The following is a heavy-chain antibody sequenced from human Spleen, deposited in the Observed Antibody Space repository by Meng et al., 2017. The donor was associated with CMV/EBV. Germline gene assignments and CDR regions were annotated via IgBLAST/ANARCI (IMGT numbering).Heavy chain of an antibody. CDR2: ISYDGSNK. J-gene: IGHJ4*02. D-gene: IGHD2-15*01. CDR1: GFTFSSYA. V-gene: IGHV3-30-3*01. CDR3: ARGGGIVVVVAATLDY. Sequence: SGFTFSSYAMHWVRQAPGKGLEWVAVISYDGSNKYYADSVKGRFTISRDNSKNTLYLQMNSLRAEDTAVYYCARGGGIVVVVAATLDYWGQGTLVTVSS.